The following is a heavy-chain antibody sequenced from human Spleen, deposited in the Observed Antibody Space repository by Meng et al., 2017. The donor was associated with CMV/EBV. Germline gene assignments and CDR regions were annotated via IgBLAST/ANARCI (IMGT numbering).Heavy chain of an antibody. V-gene: IGHV3-11*01. CDR2: ISSSGSTI. Sequence: GESLKISCAASGFSFSDYYMSWIRQAPGKGLEWVSYISSSGSTIYYADSVKGRFTISRDNSKNTLHLQMNSLRAEDTAVYYCAKHRSGGMDVWGQGTTVTVSS. J-gene: IGHJ6*02. CDR1: GFSFSDYY. CDR3: AKHRSGGMDV.